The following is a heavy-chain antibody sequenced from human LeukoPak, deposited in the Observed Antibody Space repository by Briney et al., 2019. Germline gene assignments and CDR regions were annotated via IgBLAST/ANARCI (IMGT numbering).Heavy chain of an antibody. J-gene: IGHJ6*03. D-gene: IGHD3-10*01. CDR3: ARDYRAYYYGSGSQYYYYYYMDV. Sequence: SETLSLTCTVSGGSISSYYWSWIRQPPGKGLEWIGYIYYSGSTNYNPSLKSRVTISVDTSKNQFSLKLSSVTAADTAVYYCARDYRAYYYGSGSQYYYYYYMDVWGKGTTVTISS. V-gene: IGHV4-59*01. CDR1: GGSISSYY. CDR2: IYYSGST.